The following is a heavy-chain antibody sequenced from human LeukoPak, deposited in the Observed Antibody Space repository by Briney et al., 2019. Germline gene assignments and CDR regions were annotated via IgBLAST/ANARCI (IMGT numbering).Heavy chain of an antibody. CDR1: GGSISSGGYY. J-gene: IGHJ3*02. Sequence: KASETLSLTCTVSGGSISSGGYYWSWIRQHPGKGLEWIGYIYYSGSTYYNPSLKSRVTISVDTSKNQFSLKLSSVTAADTAVYYCARDGTIYYDSSGYLNGDAFDIWGQGTMVTVSS. V-gene: IGHV4-31*03. CDR3: ARDGTIYYDSSGYLNGDAFDI. CDR2: IYYSGST. D-gene: IGHD3-22*01.